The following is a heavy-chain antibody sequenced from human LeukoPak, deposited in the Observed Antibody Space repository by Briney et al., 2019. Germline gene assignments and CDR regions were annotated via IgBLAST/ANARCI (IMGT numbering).Heavy chain of an antibody. CDR1: GFTFSDYY. Sequence: GGSLRLSCAASGFTFSDYYMSWIRQAPGKGLEWVSHISSSGNTIYYADSVKGRFTISRDNAKNSLYLQMNSLRAEDTAVYYCARQERGYSYDYWGQGTLVTVSS. CDR3: ARQERGYSYDY. J-gene: IGHJ4*02. V-gene: IGHV3-11*01. CDR2: ISSSGNTI. D-gene: IGHD5-18*01.